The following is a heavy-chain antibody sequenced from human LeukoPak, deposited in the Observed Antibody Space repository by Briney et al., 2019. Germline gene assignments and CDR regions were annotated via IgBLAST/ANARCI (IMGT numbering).Heavy chain of an antibody. CDR3: AKDGGGITIPLQH. D-gene: IGHD3-3*01. CDR2: ISSSSTTI. Sequence: GGSLRLSCAASGFTFSSYSMNWVRQAPGKGLEWVSYISSSSTTIYYADSVKGRFTISRDNSKNTLYLQMNSLRAEDTAVYYCAKDGGGITIPLQHWGQGTLVTVSS. V-gene: IGHV3-48*01. J-gene: IGHJ1*01. CDR1: GFTFSSYS.